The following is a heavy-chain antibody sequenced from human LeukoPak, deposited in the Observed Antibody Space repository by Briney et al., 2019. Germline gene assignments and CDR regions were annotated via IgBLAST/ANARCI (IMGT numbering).Heavy chain of an antibody. V-gene: IGHV1-18*01. CDR1: GYTFTSYG. Sequence: GASVKVSCKASGYTFTSYGISWVRQAPGQGLEWMGWISAFNGNTNYAQKFQGRGTMSTDTSTSTAYMELRSLRTDDTAVYYCARDLDIVVVRGALRHYGVDVWGQGTTVTVSS. J-gene: IGHJ6*02. CDR2: ISAFNGNT. CDR3: ARDLDIVVVRGALRHYGVDV. D-gene: IGHD2-2*01.